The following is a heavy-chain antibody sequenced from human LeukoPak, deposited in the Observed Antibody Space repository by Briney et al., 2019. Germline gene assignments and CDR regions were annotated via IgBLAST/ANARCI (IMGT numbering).Heavy chain of an antibody. Sequence: SETLSLTCTVSDGSISGYYWSWIRQSPGKGLEWIGYIYYSGSTNYNPSLRSRVTISVDTSKNQFSLKLSSVTAADTAVYYCARGYCRGTSCNRYTFDIWGQGTMVTVSS. CDR3: ARGYCRGTSCNRYTFDI. V-gene: IGHV4-59*01. CDR2: IYYSGST. J-gene: IGHJ3*02. D-gene: IGHD2-2*01. CDR1: DGSISGYY.